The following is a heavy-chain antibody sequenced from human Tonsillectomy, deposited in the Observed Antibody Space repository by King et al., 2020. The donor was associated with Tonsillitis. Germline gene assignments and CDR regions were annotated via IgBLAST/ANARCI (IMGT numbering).Heavy chain of an antibody. V-gene: IGHV3-30*04. CDR3: ANSDDSFLSGDY. J-gene: IGHJ4*02. CDR1: GFTFSNYA. D-gene: IGHD1-1*01. CDR2: ISYDGSNK. Sequence: VQLVESGGGVVKPGRSLRLSCAASGFTFSNYAMHWVRQAPGKGLEWVAVISYDGSNKYYADSVKGRYTISRDNSKNILYLQMNSLRAEDTAVYYCANSDDSFLSGDYWGQGTLVTVSS.